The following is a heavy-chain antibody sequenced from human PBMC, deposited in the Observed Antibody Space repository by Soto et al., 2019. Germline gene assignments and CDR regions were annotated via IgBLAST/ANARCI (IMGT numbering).Heavy chain of an antibody. CDR2: IYYSGST. CDR1: GGSISSSSYY. CDR3: ARAYDSSGFGMDV. V-gene: IGHV4-39*01. Sequence: QLQLQESGPGLVKPSETLSLTCTVSGGSISSSSYYWGWIRQPPGKGLEWIGSIYYSGSTYYNPSLKSRVTVSVDTSKNQFSLKLSSVTAADTAVYYCARAYDSSGFGMDVWGQGTTVTVSS. D-gene: IGHD3-22*01. J-gene: IGHJ6*02.